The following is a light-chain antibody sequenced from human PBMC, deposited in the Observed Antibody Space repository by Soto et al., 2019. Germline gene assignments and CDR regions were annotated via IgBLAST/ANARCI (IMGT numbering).Light chain of an antibody. CDR1: QSVLYSSNNNNY. V-gene: IGKV4-1*01. Sequence: DIVMTQSPDSLAVSLGERATINCKSSQSVLYSSNNNNYLAWYQQKPGQPPKMVIYWASTRESGVPDRFSGSGSGTDFTPTISSLQAEDVAVYYCQQYDSAPFTFGPGTKVDIK. CDR3: QQYDSAPFT. CDR2: WAS. J-gene: IGKJ3*01.